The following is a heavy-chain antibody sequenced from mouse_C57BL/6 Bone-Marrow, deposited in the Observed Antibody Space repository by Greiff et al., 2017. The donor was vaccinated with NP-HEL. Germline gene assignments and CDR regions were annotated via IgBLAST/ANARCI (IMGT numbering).Heavy chain of an antibody. Sequence: DVQLVESGGGLVQPGGSMKLSCVASGFTFSNYWMNWVRQSPEKGLEWVAQIRLKSDNYATHYAESVKGRFTISRDDSKSSVYLQMNNLRAEDTGIDYCTGGGMRFAYWGQGTLVTVSA. V-gene: IGHV6-3*01. CDR1: GFTFSNYW. CDR3: TGGGMRFAY. J-gene: IGHJ3*01. CDR2: IRLKSDNYAT.